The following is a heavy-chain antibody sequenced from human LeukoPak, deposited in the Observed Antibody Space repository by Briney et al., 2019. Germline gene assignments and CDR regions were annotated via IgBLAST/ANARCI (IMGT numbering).Heavy chain of an antibody. CDR2: ISGSGTTT. J-gene: IGHJ4*02. V-gene: IGHV3-23*01. D-gene: IGHD2-2*01. Sequence: GGSLRLSCAASGFTYSTYAMSWVRQAPGKGLEWVSGISGSGTTTYYADSVKGRFTISRDNSKNTLYLQMNSLRAEDTAVYYCAKDWANIVVVPAAMLRAHYFDYWGQGTLVTVSS. CDR3: AKDWANIVVVPAAMLRAHYFDY. CDR1: GFTYSTYA.